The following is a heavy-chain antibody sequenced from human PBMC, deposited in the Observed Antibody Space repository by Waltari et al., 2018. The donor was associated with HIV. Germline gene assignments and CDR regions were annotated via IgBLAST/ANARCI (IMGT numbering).Heavy chain of an antibody. D-gene: IGHD3-9*01. CDR3: ASKSEPLRYFDWLTPYGMDV. CDR2: ISAYNGNT. CDR1: GYPFTSYG. J-gene: IGHJ6*02. Sequence: QVQLVQSGAEVKKPGASVKVSCKASGYPFTSYGLSWVRQAPGHGLEGMGWISAYNGNTNYAQKLQGRVTMTTDTSTSTAYMELRSLRSDDTAVYYCASKSEPLRYFDWLTPYGMDVWGQGTTVTVSS. V-gene: IGHV1-18*01.